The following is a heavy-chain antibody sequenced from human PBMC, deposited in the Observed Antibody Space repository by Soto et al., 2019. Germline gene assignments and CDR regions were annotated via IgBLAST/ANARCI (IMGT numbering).Heavy chain of an antibody. CDR1: GYIFTSYG. V-gene: IGHV1-18*01. D-gene: IGHD3-10*01. CDR2: ISNYNGTT. J-gene: IGHJ4*02. Sequence: QVELVPSGAEVKKPGASVKVSCKASGYIFTSYGISWVRQAPGEGLEWMGWISNYNGTTNYAQKVQGRVTLTTDSSTSTAYMAVRSLRSDDTAVYYCAESMGGSGTYVSWGQGTLVTVSS. CDR3: AESMGGSGTYVS.